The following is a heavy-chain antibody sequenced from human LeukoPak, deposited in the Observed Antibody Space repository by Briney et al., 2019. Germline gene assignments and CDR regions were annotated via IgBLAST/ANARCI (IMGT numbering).Heavy chain of an antibody. Sequence: SETLSLTCTVSGGSISSSSYYWGWIRQPPGKGLEWIGSIYYSGSTYYNPSLKSRVTISVDTSKNQFPLKLSSVTAADTAVYYCARLVRLRSGATTYYFDYWGQGTLVTVSS. V-gene: IGHV4-39*01. J-gene: IGHJ4*02. CDR1: GGSISSSSYY. CDR3: ARLVRLRSGATTYYFDY. CDR2: IYYSGST. D-gene: IGHD3-16*01.